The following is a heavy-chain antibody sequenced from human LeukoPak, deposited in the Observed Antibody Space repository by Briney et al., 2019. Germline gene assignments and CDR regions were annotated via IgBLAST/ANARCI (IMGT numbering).Heavy chain of an antibody. V-gene: IGHV3-21*06. J-gene: IGHJ4*02. CDR3: ATETNGRHYDY. CDR1: GLTFSTSG. CDR2: IGPTGSDR. D-gene: IGHD1-14*01. Sequence: KPGGSLRLSCTASGLTFSTSGFNWVRQAPGKGLEWVASIGPTGSDRYHADSIKGRFTISRDNANNFLYLQLNSLRAEDTAVYYCATETNGRHYDYWGQGTLLTVSS.